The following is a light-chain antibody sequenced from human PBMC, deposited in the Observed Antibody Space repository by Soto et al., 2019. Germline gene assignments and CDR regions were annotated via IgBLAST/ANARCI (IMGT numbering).Light chain of an antibody. V-gene: IGLV2-14*01. Sequence: QSALTQPASVSGSPGQSITISCTGTSSDVGGYNYVSWYQQHPGKAPKIMIYEVNNRPSGVSNRFSGSKSGNTASLTISGLQAEDEADYYCNSYTSSSTRVFGGGTELTVL. CDR2: EVN. J-gene: IGLJ2*01. CDR1: SSDVGGYNY. CDR3: NSYTSSSTRV.